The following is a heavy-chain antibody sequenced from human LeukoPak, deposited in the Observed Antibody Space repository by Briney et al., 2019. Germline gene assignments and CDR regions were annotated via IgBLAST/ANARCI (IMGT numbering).Heavy chain of an antibody. CDR3: ARVLLPLYGMDV. J-gene: IGHJ6*04. CDR2: IWYDGSNK. Sequence: GGSLRLSCAASGFTFSSYGMHWVRQAPGKGLEWVAVIWYDGSNKYYADSVKGRFTISRDNSKNTLYLQMNSLRAEDTAVYYCARVLLPLYGMDVWGXXXXXTVXS. CDR1: GFTFSSYG. V-gene: IGHV3-33*01. D-gene: IGHD3-22*01.